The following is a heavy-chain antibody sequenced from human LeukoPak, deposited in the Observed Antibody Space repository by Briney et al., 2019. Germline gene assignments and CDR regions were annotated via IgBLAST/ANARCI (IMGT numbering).Heavy chain of an antibody. CDR2: ICGSGGCT. D-gene: IGHD6-19*01. CDR3: AKTTVGYSSGRYPGWPADC. V-gene: IGHV3-23*01. Sequence: PGGSLRLSCAASGFTFNTYAIYWVRQAPGKGLEWVSGICGSGGCTYDADSVKGRFTISRDNSKNTVYLQMNSLTADDTAIYYCAKTTVGYSSGRYPGWPADCWGQGTLVTVSS. CDR1: GFTFNTYA. J-gene: IGHJ4*02.